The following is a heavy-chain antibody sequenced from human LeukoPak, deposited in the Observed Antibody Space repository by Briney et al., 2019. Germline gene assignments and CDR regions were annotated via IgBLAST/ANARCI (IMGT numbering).Heavy chain of an antibody. J-gene: IGHJ5*02. D-gene: IGHD3-9*01. CDR3: ARDHPYYDILTGYYHEPNWFDP. Sequence: SETLSLTCTVSGYSISSGYFWGWIRQPPGRGLECIGTIYHSGSTYYNPSLKSRVTISVDTSKNQFSLKLSSVTAADTAVYYCARDHPYYDILTGYYHEPNWFDPWGQGTLVTVSS. CDR2: IYHSGST. V-gene: IGHV4-38-2*02. CDR1: GYSISSGYF.